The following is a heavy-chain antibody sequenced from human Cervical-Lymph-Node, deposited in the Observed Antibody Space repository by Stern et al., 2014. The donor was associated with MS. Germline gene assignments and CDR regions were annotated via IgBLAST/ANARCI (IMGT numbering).Heavy chain of an antibody. CDR2: IFPVSGTP. CDR1: GGTFSKFP. Sequence: QVQLMQSGAEVTKPGSSVKVSCKASGGTFSKFPSSWVRQAPGKGLEWMGGIFPVSGTPTYAQEFRGRVTITADVSTSTVYMELSSLRSDDTAVYYCALSSETSDRWYSLGYDLWGQGTLVTVSS. CDR3: ALSSETSDRWYSLGYDL. J-gene: IGHJ5*02. V-gene: IGHV1-69*01. D-gene: IGHD6-13*01.